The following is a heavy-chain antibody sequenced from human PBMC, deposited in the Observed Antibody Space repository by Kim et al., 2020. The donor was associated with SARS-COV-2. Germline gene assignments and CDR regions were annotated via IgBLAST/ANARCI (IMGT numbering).Heavy chain of an antibody. V-gene: IGHV4-34*01. Sequence: SETLSLTCGVYGGSFSGYYWSWIRQPPGKGLVWFGEINHSGSTKYNPSLKSRVTISIDTSKNVLSLKLSSVTASDTAVYYCARGQGGLLWFGVCDWFDPWGHGTLVTVSS. CDR3: ARGQGGLLWFGVCDWFDP. CDR2: INHSGST. CDR1: GGSFSGYY. J-gene: IGHJ5*02. D-gene: IGHD3-10*01.